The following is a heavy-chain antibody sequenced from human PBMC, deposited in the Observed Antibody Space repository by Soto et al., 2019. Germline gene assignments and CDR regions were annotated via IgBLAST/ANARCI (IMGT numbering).Heavy chain of an antibody. CDR2: IYYSGST. J-gene: IGHJ4*02. CDR3: AREPLPYSSGRDY. V-gene: IGHV4-61*01. Sequence: QVQLQESGPGLVKPSETLSLTCTVSGGSVSSGSYYWSWIRQPPGKGLEWIGYIYYSGSTNYNPSLKSRVTISVDTSKNQFSLKLSSVTAADTAVYYCAREPLPYSSGRDYWGQGTLVTVSS. CDR1: GGSVSSGSYY. D-gene: IGHD6-19*01.